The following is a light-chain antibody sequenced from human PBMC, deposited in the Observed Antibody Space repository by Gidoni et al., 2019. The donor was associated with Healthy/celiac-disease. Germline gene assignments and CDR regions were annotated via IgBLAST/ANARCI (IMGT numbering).Light chain of an antibody. CDR2: KAS. CDR3: QHYNSYWT. CDR1: QSSSSW. J-gene: IGKJ1*01. V-gene: IGKV1-5*03. Sequence: DIQMTQAPSTLSASVGDSVPHTCRASQSSSSWLAWYQQKPGKAPKLLIYKASSLASRVPSRFSGSGSGTEFTLTISSLQPDDFATYYCQHYNSYWTFGQGTKVEIK.